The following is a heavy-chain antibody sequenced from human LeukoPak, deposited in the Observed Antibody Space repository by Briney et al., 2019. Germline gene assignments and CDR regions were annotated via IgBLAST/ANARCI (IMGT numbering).Heavy chain of an antibody. CDR2: IYHSGST. CDR3: ARSELNDYFKY. J-gene: IGHJ4*02. V-gene: IGHV4-38-2*02. CDR1: GYSISSGFY. D-gene: IGHD1-7*01. Sequence: SETLSLTCTVSGYSISSGFYWGWIRQPPGKGLEWIGSIYHSGSTHYNSSLKSRVTISVDTSKNQLSLKLSSVTAADTAVYYCARSELNDYFKYWGQGILVTVST.